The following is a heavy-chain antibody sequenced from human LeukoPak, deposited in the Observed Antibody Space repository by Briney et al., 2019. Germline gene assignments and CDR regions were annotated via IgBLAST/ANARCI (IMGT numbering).Heavy chain of an antibody. CDR2: ISGSGGST. D-gene: IGHD3-22*01. V-gene: IGHV3-23*01. CDR1: GFTFSSYA. Sequence: GGSLRLSCAASGFTFSSYAMSWVRQAPGKGLEWVSAISGSGGSTYYADSVKGRFTISRDNSKNTLYLQMNSLRAEDTAVYYCASRKDYYDSSGYWDYGGQGTLVTVSS. CDR3: ASRKDYYDSSGYWDY. J-gene: IGHJ4*02.